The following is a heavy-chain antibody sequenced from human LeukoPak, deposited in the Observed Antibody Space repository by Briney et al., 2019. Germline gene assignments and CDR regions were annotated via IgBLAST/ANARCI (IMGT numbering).Heavy chain of an antibody. Sequence: GGSLRLSCAASAFTFEDYGMSWVRQAPGKGREWVSGINWNGGSTGYAASVKGRFTISRDNAKNSLYLQMNSRRAEDTALYFCARDRSSSSWNAAVDIWGQGTTLTVSS. CDR2: INWNGGST. CDR3: ARDRSSSSWNAAVDI. J-gene: IGHJ3*02. V-gene: IGHV3-20*04. D-gene: IGHD2-2*01. CDR1: AFTFEDYG.